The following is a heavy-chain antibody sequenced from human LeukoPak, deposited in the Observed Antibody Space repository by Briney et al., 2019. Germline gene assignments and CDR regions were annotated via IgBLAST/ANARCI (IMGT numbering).Heavy chain of an antibody. CDR2: INPNSGGT. CDR3: ARGSTAAAATGALHEY. V-gene: IGHV1-2*02. CDR1: GYTFTDYY. Sequence: GASVTVSCKASGYTFTDYYIHWVRQAPGQGLEWMGWINPNSGGTSFAQNFQGRVTMTRDTSISTAYMELTSLRSDDTAVYYCARGSTAAAATGALHEYWGQGTLVTVSS. D-gene: IGHD6-13*01. J-gene: IGHJ4*02.